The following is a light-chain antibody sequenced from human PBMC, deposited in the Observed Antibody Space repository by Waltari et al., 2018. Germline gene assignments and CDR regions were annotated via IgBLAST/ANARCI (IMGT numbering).Light chain of an antibody. CDR1: QSISRF. CDR2: DAS. J-gene: IGKJ1*01. V-gene: IGKV3-20*01. CDR3: QKYGSLPAT. Sequence: EIMLTQSPGTLSLSHGERATLSCRASQSISRFLAWYQQKPGQAPRLLIYDASTRATGIPDRFSGSGSGTDFSLTISRLEPEDMAVYYCQKYGSLPATFGQGTKVEIK.